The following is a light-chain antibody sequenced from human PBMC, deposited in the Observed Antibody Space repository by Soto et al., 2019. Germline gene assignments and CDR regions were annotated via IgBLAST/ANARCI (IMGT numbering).Light chain of an antibody. V-gene: IGLV2-14*01. CDR1: SSDIGGYKH. CDR3: CSFTSSNTVI. J-gene: IGLJ2*01. Sequence: QSALTQPASVSGSPGQSNTIYCTGTSSDIGGYKHVSWYQQYPGEAPKIMIYEVNNRPSGVSNRFSGSKSGNTASLTISGLQTEDEADYYCCSFTSSNTVIFGGGTKLTVL. CDR2: EVN.